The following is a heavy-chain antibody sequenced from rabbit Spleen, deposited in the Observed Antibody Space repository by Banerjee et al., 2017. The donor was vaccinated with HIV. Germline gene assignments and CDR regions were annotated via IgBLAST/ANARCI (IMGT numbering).Heavy chain of an antibody. V-gene: IGHV1S45*01. CDR1: GFTLNRHW. D-gene: IGHD4-2*01. CDR3: ARDYVDSTYFLGL. CDR2: IYTGTDIST. J-gene: IGHJ4*01. Sequence: QEQLKESGGGLVKPGASLTLTCTASGFTLNRHWMCWVRQAPGKGLEWIGCIYTGTDISTYYASWAKGRFTISKTSSTTVTLQMTSLTAADTATYFCARDYVDSTYFLGLWGPGTLVTVS.